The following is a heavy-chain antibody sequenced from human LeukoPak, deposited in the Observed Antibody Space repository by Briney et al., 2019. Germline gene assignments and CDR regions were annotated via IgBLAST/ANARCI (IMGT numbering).Heavy chain of an antibody. CDR1: GFTFSTNG. CDR3: VKRVVAATQPGDYFDS. J-gene: IGHJ4*02. Sequence: PGGSLRLSCAASGFTFSTNGMHWVRQAPGKWLEWVAFIRYDGSNEYYADSVKGRFTISRDNSKNTLYLQMNSLTAEDTAVYYCVKRVVAATQPGDYFDSWGQGTPVTVSS. D-gene: IGHD2-15*01. CDR2: IRYDGSNE. V-gene: IGHV3-30*02.